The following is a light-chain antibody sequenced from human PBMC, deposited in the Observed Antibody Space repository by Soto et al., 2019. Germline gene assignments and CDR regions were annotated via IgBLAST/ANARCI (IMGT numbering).Light chain of an antibody. Sequence: DIQMTQSPSSLSASVGDRVTITCQASQDISNYLNWYQHKPGKAPKLLIYDASNLETVVPSRFSGSGSGTDFTFTISSLQPEDIATYYCQQYDNPALAFGGGTKVEIK. CDR1: QDISNY. CDR2: DAS. V-gene: IGKV1-33*01. CDR3: QQYDNPALA. J-gene: IGKJ4*01.